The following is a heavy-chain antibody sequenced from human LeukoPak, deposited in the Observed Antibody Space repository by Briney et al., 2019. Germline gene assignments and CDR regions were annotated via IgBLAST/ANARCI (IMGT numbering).Heavy chain of an antibody. V-gene: IGHV1-2*02. Sequence: ASVKVSCKASGYTFTDYYIHWVRQAPGQGLEWMAFIYPKSGESKYAQKFQGRVTMTWDTSITTAYMELTRLTSDDTAVYSCATIEGGAGTDWGQGTLVTVSS. D-gene: IGHD6-19*01. J-gene: IGHJ4*02. CDR1: GYTFTDYY. CDR3: ATIEGGAGTD. CDR2: IYPKSGES.